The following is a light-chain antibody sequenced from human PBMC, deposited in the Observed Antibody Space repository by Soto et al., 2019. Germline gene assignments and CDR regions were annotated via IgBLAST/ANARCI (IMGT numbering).Light chain of an antibody. CDR1: QSVLYNSNSKNY. J-gene: IGKJ1*01. CDR3: QQYYSTPQT. Sequence: DIVMTQSPDSLAVSLGERATINCKSSQSVLYNSNSKNYFAWYQQKPEQPPKLLIYWASTRESGVPDRFNGSGSGTDFTLTISGLQAEDVAVYYCQQYYSTPQTFGQGTKVEIK. V-gene: IGKV4-1*01. CDR2: WAS.